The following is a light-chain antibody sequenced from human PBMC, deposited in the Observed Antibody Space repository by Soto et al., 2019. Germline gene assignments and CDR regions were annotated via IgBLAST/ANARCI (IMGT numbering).Light chain of an antibody. Sequence: QSVLTQPASVSGSPGQSITISCTGTSSDIGAYNYVSWYQHHPGKAPKLIIYDVSTRPSGVSDRFSASKSGNTASLTISGPQADDEADYYCSSYTSHKTEVFGTWTKGTV. CDR1: SSDIGAYNY. J-gene: IGLJ1*01. CDR2: DVS. V-gene: IGLV2-14*03. CDR3: SSYTSHKTEV.